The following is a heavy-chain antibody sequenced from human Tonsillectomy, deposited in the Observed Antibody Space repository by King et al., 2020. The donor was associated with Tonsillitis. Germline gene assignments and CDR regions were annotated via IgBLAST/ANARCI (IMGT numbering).Heavy chain of an antibody. CDR2: INHSGST. V-gene: IGHV4-34*01. D-gene: IGHD3-10*01. CDR1: GGSFSGYY. Sequence: VQLQQWGAGLLKPSETLSLTCAVYGGSFSGYYWSWIRQPPGKGLEWIGEINHSGSTNYNPSLKSRVTISVDTSKNQFSLKLSSVTAAATAVYYCARGPYYGSGRNNWFDPWGQGTLVTVSS. CDR3: ARGPYYGSGRNNWFDP. J-gene: IGHJ5*02.